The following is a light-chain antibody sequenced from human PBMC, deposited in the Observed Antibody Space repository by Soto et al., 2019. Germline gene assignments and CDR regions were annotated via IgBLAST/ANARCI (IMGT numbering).Light chain of an antibody. J-gene: IGLJ1*01. Sequence: QSVLTQPPSVSGAPGQTVTISCTGTSSNIGARVDVHWYQHLPGLAPKLLIYANNIRPSGVPDRFSGSKSGSSASLAISGLQAEDEGDYYCQSYGSSLSGSYAFGTGTKLTVL. CDR2: ANN. V-gene: IGLV1-40*01. CDR1: SSNIGARVD. CDR3: QSYGSSLSGSYA.